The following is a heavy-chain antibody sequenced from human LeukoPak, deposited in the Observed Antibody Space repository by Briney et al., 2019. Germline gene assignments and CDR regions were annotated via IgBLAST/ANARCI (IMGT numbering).Heavy chain of an antibody. J-gene: IGHJ4*02. Sequence: PGGSLRLSCVVSGFTFSSHGMSWVRQAPGKGLEWVSVISGSGGGTYYADSVKGRFTISRDNSKNTLYLQMNSLRAEDTAVYYCAKDLLAGKGRGLVDYWGQGTLVTASS. CDR2: ISGSGGGT. V-gene: IGHV3-23*01. CDR3: AKDLLAGKGRGLVDY. CDR1: GFTFSSHG. D-gene: IGHD6-19*01.